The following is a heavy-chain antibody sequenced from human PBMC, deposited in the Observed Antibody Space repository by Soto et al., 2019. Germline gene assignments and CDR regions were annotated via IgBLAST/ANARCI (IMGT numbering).Heavy chain of an antibody. CDR3: ARDSGSYSSHAFDI. V-gene: IGHV3-30-3*01. CDR1: GFTFSSYA. Sequence: GGSLRLSCAASGFTFSSYAMHWVRQAPGKGLEWVAVISYDGSNKYYADSVKGRFTISRDNSKNTLYLQMNSLRAEDTAVYYCARDSGSYSSHAFDIWGQGTMVTVSS. J-gene: IGHJ3*02. D-gene: IGHD1-26*01. CDR2: ISYDGSNK.